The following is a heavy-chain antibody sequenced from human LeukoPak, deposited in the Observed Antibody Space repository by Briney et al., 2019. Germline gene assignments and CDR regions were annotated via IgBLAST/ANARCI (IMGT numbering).Heavy chain of an antibody. Sequence: SETLSLTCTVSGGSISSYYWSWIRQPAGKGLEWIGRIYTSGSTNYNPSLKSRVTISVDTSKNQFSLKLSSVTAADTAVYYCARGPTEWQLALVYFQHWGQGTLVTVSS. J-gene: IGHJ1*01. CDR3: ARGPTEWQLALVYFQH. CDR2: IYTSGST. V-gene: IGHV4-4*07. CDR1: GGSISSYY. D-gene: IGHD6-6*01.